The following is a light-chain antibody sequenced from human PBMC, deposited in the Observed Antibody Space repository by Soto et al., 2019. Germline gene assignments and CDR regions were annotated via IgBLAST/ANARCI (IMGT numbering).Light chain of an antibody. J-gene: IGKJ1*01. V-gene: IGKV1-5*03. CDR3: QQYNSYSGT. CDR1: QSISSW. Sequence: DIQMTQSPSTLSASVGDRVTITCRASQSISSWLAWYQQKPGKAPKLLIYKASSLESGVPSRFSGSGSWTEFTLTISSLQPDDFATYYGQQYNSYSGTFGQGTKVEIK. CDR2: KAS.